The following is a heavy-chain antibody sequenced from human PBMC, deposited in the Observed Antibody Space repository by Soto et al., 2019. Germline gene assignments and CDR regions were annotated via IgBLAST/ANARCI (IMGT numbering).Heavy chain of an antibody. D-gene: IGHD5-12*01. CDR1: GGTFSSYT. V-gene: IGHV1-69*02. CDR3: ANLVVEMATTSDY. CDR2: IIPILGIA. J-gene: IGHJ4*02. Sequence: QVQLVQSGAEVKKPGSSVKVSCKASGGTFSSYTISWVRQAPGQGLEWMGRIIPILGIANYAQKFQGRVTITADKSTSTAYMELSSLRSEDMAVYYCANLVVEMATTSDYWGQGTLVTVSS.